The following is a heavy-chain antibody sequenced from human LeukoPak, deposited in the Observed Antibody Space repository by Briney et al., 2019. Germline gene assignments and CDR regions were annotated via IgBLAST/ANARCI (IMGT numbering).Heavy chain of an antibody. J-gene: IGHJ6*02. D-gene: IGHD5-12*01. Sequence: GGSLRLSCAASGFTFSDYYMSWLRQAPEKGLEWVSYISSSSSYTNYADSVKGRFTISRDNAKNSLYLQMNSLRAEDTAVYYCARDRSGYQYYYGMDVWGQGTTVTVSS. CDR2: ISSSSSYT. CDR1: GFTFSDYY. V-gene: IGHV3-11*05. CDR3: ARDRSGYQYYYGMDV.